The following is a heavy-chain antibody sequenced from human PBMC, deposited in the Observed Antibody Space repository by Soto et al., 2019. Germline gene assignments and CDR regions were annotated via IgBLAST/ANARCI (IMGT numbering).Heavy chain of an antibody. CDR2: INANSGGT. V-gene: IGHV1-2*02. CDR1: GYTFTGYY. J-gene: IGHJ1*01. D-gene: IGHD1-26*01. Sequence: GASVKVSCKASGYTFTGYYMHWVRQAPGQGLEWMGWINANSGGTNYALKFQGRVTMTRDTSISTAYMELSSLRSDDTAIYYCARGTALNLSGNPPKGDNLQHWGQGTVVTVSS. CDR3: ARGTALNLSGNPPKGDNLQH.